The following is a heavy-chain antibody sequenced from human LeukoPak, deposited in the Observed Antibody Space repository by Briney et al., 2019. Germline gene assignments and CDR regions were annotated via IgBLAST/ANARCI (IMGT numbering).Heavy chain of an antibody. J-gene: IGHJ2*01. CDR2: IYYSGST. CDR3: ARVPIAAPSYWYFDL. CDR1: GGSISSYY. Sequence: SETLSLTCTVSGGSISSYYWSWIRQPPGKGLEWIGYIYYSGSTNYNPSLKSRVTISVDTSKNQFSLKLSSVTAADTAVYYCARVPIAAPSYWYFDLWGRGTLVTVSS. V-gene: IGHV4-59*01. D-gene: IGHD6-6*01.